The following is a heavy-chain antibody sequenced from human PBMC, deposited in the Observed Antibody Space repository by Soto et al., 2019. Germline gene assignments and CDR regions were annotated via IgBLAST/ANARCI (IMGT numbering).Heavy chain of an antibody. V-gene: IGHV3-30*18. CDR2: ISYDGSNK. J-gene: IGHJ4*02. Sequence: QVQLVESGGGVVQPGRSQRLSCAASGFTFSSYGMHWVRQAPGKGLEWVAVISYDGSNKYYADSVKGRFTISRDNSKNTLYLQMNSLRAEDTAVYYCAKERTTVVTGYYFDYWGQGTLVTVSS. CDR1: GFTFSSYG. D-gene: IGHD4-17*01. CDR3: AKERTTVVTGYYFDY.